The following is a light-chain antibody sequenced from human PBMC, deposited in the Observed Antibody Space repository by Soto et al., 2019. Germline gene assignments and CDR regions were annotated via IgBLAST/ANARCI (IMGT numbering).Light chain of an antibody. CDR3: VLYMGGGVSL. CDR1: SGSVSPSYF. CDR2: STN. J-gene: IGLJ3*02. Sequence: QAVVTQEPSFSVSLGGTVTLICGLSSGSVSPSYFPSWYQQTPGQTPRTLIYSTNTRSSGVPDRFSGSILGNKAALTITGAQADDESDYYCVLYMGGGVSLFGGGTKLTVL. V-gene: IGLV8-61*01.